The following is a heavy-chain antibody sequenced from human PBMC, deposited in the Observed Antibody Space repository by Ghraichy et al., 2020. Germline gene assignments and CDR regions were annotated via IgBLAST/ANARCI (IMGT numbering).Heavy chain of an antibody. Sequence: SETLSLTCTVSGGSISSSSYYWGWIRQPPGKGLEWIGSIYYSGSTYYNPSLKSRVTISVDTSKNQFSLKLSSVTAADTAVYYCARQAQYYDYVWGSYRPWLDYFDYWGQGTLVTVSS. CDR3: ARQAQYYDYVWGSYRPWLDYFDY. J-gene: IGHJ4*02. CDR1: GGSISSSSYY. CDR2: IYYSGST. D-gene: IGHD3-16*02. V-gene: IGHV4-39*01.